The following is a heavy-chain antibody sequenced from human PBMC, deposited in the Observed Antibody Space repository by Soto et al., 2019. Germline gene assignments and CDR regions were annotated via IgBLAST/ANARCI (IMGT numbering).Heavy chain of an antibody. J-gene: IGHJ6*04. V-gene: IGHV1-2*02. Sequence: QVQRVQSGAEVKKPGASVKVSCKASGYTFTDYYMHWVRQAPGQGLEGMGWINPNSGGTHYAQKFQGRVTMTRDTSLSTASMELKRLRSDDTAVYYCAWAQSTSSGWQGMDVWGKGNTVIV. CDR3: AWAQSTSSGWQGMDV. D-gene: IGHD6-19*01. CDR2: INPNSGGT. CDR1: GYTFTDYY.